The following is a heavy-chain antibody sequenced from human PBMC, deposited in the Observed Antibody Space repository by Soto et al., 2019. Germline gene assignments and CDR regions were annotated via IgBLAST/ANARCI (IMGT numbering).Heavy chain of an antibody. CDR2: VNSDESSR. J-gene: IGHJ4*02. Sequence: VQLVASGGDLVQPGGSLRLSCAASGFTFSNYWMHWVRQGPGKGLVWVSRVNSDESSRSYADSVKGRFTISRDNAKNTVYLQMSSLRFEDTALYYCVCFECGRTAVVTAMEANGYWGQGTLVTVSS. CDR1: GFTFSNYW. V-gene: IGHV3-74*01. CDR3: VCFECGRTAVVTAMEANGY. D-gene: IGHD2-21*02.